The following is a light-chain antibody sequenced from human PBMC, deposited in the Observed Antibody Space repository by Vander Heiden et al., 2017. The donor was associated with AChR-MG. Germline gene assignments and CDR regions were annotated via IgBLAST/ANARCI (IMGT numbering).Light chain of an antibody. V-gene: IGLV8-61*01. J-gene: IGLJ3*02. CDR3: VVSMGRGIRA. CDR1: SGSVSTNYY. Sequence: QTVVTQEPSFSVSPGGTVTLTCGLSSGSVSTNYYPSWFQQTPGQAPRTLIYNTNIRSSGVPDRFSGSILGNRAALTITGAQADDESDYYCVVSMGRGIRAFGGGTKLTVL. CDR2: NTN.